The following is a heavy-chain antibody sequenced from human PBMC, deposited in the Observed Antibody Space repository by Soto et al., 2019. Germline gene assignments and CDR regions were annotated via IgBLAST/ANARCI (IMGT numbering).Heavy chain of an antibody. CDR2: IYYSGST. V-gene: IGHV4-59*01. CDR1: GGSISSYY. D-gene: IGHD3-10*01. J-gene: IGHJ4*02. CDR3: GRDGWYYGSGSSGLDY. Sequence: SETLSLTCTVSGGSISSYYWSWIRQPPGKGLEWIGYIYYSGSTNYNPSLKSRVTISVDTSKNQFSLKLSSVTAADTAVYYCGRDGWYYGSGSSGLDYWGQGTLVTVSS.